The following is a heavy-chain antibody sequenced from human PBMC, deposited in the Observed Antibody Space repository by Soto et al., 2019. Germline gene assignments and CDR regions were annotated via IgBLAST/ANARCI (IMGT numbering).Heavy chain of an antibody. D-gene: IGHD1-26*01. CDR3: ARGGVGAYHYDAFDI. CDR2: MNPNSGNT. CDR1: GYTFTSYD. Sequence: QVQLVQSGAEVKKPGASVKVSCKASGYTFTSYDINWVRQATGQGLEWMGWMNPNSGNTGYAQKFQGRVTMTRNTSXXSADIELRSLGSGDQAVYCCARGGVGAYHYDAFDIRGQGTMVTVSS. V-gene: IGHV1-8*01. J-gene: IGHJ3*02.